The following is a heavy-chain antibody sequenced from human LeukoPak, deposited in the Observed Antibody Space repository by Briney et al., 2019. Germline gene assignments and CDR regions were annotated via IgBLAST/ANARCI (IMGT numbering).Heavy chain of an antibody. CDR1: GYTFTSYG. J-gene: IGHJ5*02. D-gene: IGHD3-10*01. V-gene: IGHV1-18*01. Sequence: ASVKVSCKASGYTFTSYGISWVRQAPGQGLEWMGWISAYNGNTNYAQKLQGRVTMTTDTSTSTAYTELRGLRSDDTAVYYCARIRGSGSPRFDPWGQGTLVTVSS. CDR2: ISAYNGNT. CDR3: ARIRGSGSPRFDP.